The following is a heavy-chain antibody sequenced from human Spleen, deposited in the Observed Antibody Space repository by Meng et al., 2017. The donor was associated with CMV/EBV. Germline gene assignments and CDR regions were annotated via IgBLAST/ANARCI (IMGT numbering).Heavy chain of an antibody. Sequence: ASVKVSCKASGYTFTDNYMHWVRQAPGQGLEWMGIINPSGGSTSYAQKFQGRVTMTRDTSTSTVYMELSSLRSEDTAVYYCASHTPPYCSSTSCYLDYYGMDVWGQGTTVTVSS. D-gene: IGHD2-2*01. CDR2: INPSGGST. CDR3: ASHTPPYCSSTSCYLDYYGMDV. J-gene: IGHJ6*02. CDR1: GYTFTDNY. V-gene: IGHV1-46*01.